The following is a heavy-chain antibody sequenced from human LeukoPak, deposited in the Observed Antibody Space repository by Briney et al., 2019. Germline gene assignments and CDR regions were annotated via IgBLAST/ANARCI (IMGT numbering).Heavy chain of an antibody. Sequence: SETLSLTRTVSGGSISSSSYYWGWIRQPPGKGLEWIGSIYYSGSTYYNPSLKSRVTISVDTSKNQFSLKLSSVTAADTAVYYCASSFGAADGFDYWGQGTLVTVSS. V-gene: IGHV4-39*01. J-gene: IGHJ4*02. CDR2: IYYSGST. CDR1: GGSISSSSYY. D-gene: IGHD2-15*01. CDR3: ASSFGAADGFDY.